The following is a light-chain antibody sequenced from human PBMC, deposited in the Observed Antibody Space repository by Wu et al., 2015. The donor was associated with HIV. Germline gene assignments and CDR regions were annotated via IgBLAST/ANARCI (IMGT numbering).Light chain of an antibody. Sequence: EIVMTQSPATLSVSPGERATLSCRASQSVSSNLAWYQQKPGQAPRLLIYGASTRATGIPARFSGSGSGTEFTLTISSLQSEDFAVYYCQQYNNWLQRRTFGQGTKVEIK. CDR1: QSVSSN. V-gene: IGKV3-15*01. J-gene: IGKJ1*01. CDR3: QQYNNWLQRRT. CDR2: GAS.